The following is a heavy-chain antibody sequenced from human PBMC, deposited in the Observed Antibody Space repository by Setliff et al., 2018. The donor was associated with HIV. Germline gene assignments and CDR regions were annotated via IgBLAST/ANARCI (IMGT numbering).Heavy chain of an antibody. V-gene: IGHV4-34*01. CDR3: ARGGAASADFDS. CDR1: GGSFSGYH. Sequence: PSETLSLTCAVYGGSFSGYHWNWIRQFSGKGLEWIGEINHTGNTQYNPSLKSRVTMSEEKSKNQFSLSLNSVTAADTAVYFCARGGAASADFDSWGQGTLVTVSS. CDR2: INHTGNT. J-gene: IGHJ5*01. D-gene: IGHD3-16*01.